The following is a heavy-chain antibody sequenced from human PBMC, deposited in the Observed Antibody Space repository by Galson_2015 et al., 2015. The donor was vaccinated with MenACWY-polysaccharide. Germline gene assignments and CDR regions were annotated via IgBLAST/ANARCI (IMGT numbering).Heavy chain of an antibody. CDR2: IYPGDSDT. D-gene: IGHD5-12*01. V-gene: IGHV5-51*01. CDR3: ARNNYAGLRGYYYGMDV. J-gene: IGHJ6*02. Sequence: QSGAEVKRPGESLKISCEGSGYSFTSYWIAWVRQMPGKGLEWMGIIYPGDSDTRYSPSFQGQVTISADKSISTAYLQWSSLKASDTAMYYCARNNYAGLRGYYYGMDVWGQGTLVTVSS. CDR1: GYSFTSYW.